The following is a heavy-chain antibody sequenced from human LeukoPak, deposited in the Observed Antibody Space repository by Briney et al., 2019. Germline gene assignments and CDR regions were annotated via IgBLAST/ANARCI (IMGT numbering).Heavy chain of an antibody. CDR3: ARLRGTYRHLFDF. V-gene: IGHV4-39*01. D-gene: IGHD3-16*02. CDR2: ISYSGST. J-gene: IGHJ4*02. CDR1: GGSFSSSSYY. Sequence: SETLSLTRTVSGGSFSSSSYYWGWIRQPPGKGLEWIGSISYSGSTYYNPSLKSRVTVSLDTSKNQFSLKLSSVTAADTTVYYCARLRGTYRHLFDFWGQGTLVTVSS.